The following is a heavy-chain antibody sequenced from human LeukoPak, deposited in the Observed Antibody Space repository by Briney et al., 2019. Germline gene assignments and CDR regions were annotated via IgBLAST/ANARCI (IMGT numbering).Heavy chain of an antibody. Sequence: GGSLRLSCAASGFTFSSYAMHWVRQAPGKGLEWVAVISYDGSNKYYADSVKGRFTISRDNAKNSLYLQMNSLRAEDTAVYYCASEGYYDSSGYVDFDYWGQGTLVTVSS. J-gene: IGHJ4*02. CDR1: GFTFSSYA. CDR3: ASEGYYDSSGYVDFDY. D-gene: IGHD3-22*01. CDR2: ISYDGSNK. V-gene: IGHV3-30-3*01.